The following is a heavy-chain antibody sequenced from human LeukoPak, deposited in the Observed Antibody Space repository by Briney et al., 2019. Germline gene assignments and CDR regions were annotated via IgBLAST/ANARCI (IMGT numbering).Heavy chain of an antibody. D-gene: IGHD2-2*01. V-gene: IGHV4-31*03. J-gene: IGHJ4*02. Sequence: SETLSLTCTVSGGSISSGGYYWSWIRQHPGKGLEWIGYIYYSGSTYYNPSLKSRVTISVDTSKNQFSLKLSSVTVADTAVYYCARVDVGYCSSTSCYGIDYWGQGTLVTVSS. CDR2: IYYSGST. CDR1: GGSISSGGYY. CDR3: ARVDVGYCSSTSCYGIDY.